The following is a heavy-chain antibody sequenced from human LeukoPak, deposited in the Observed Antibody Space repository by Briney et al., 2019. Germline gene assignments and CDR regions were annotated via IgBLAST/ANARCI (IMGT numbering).Heavy chain of an antibody. J-gene: IGHJ5*02. CDR2: IKKDGSEK. D-gene: IGHD3-22*01. Sequence: PGGSLRLSCAASGFTFSSFWMYWVRQAPGKGLEWMANIKKDGSEKYYVDSVKGRFTISRDNAKNSLYLQMNSLRAEDTAVYYCAQECVDSSGYYYVPNWFDPWGQGTLVTVSS. CDR1: GFTFSSFW. V-gene: IGHV3-7*01. CDR3: AQECVDSSGYYYVPNWFDP.